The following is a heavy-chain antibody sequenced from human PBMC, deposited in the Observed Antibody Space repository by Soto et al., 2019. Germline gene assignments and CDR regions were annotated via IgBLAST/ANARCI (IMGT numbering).Heavy chain of an antibody. Sequence: QVQLQESGPGLVKPSETLSLTCTASGSSVSSASYHWVWIRQPPGKGLQWIGNIYYTGSTNYNPSLKSRVTISVDTSKNQFSLKLNSVTAADTAVYYCARRVGATPPINWGQGTLVTVSS. V-gene: IGHV4-61*01. CDR2: IYYTGST. D-gene: IGHD1-26*01. CDR3: ARRVGATPPIN. J-gene: IGHJ4*02. CDR1: GSSVSSASYH.